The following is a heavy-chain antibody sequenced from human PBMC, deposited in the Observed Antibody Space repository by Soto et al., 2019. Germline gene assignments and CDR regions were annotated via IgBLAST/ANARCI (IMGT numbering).Heavy chain of an antibody. CDR2: IYATGDT. J-gene: IGHJ5*02. CDR1: GASLSRYY. V-gene: IGHV4-4*07. D-gene: IGHD1-26*01. Sequence: QVVLQESGPGVVKPSDTLSLTCNVSGASLSRYYWSWIRQPPGKGLEWIGRIYATGDTDYNPSLKRRIAMSGDMSKKQFSRTLRSVTAADTAIYYCVRDGTKNLRDRFEPWGRGILVTVSS. CDR3: VRDGTKNLRDRFEP.